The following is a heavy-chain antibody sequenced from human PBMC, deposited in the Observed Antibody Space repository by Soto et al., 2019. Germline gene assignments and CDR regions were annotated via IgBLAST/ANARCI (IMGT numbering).Heavy chain of an antibody. D-gene: IGHD3-10*01. CDR1: GFTVSNNY. Sequence: EVQLVESGGGLIQPGGSLRLSCAVSGFTVSNNYMSWVRQAPGKGLEGVSVIYSGGYTAYGDSVKGRFTISRDNSKNTHFLQMKTLRPAHPACFSGATPPGGGGYWGQGTLVTVSS. J-gene: IGHJ4*02. CDR2: IYSGGYT. CDR3: ATPPGGGGY. V-gene: IGHV3-53*01.